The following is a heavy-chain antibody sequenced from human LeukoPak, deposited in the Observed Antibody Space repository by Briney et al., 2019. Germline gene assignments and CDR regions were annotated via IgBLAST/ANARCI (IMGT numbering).Heavy chain of an antibody. CDR3: ARGGSDSGTAFNLFDP. Sequence: GGTLRPSCAASGFTLSRYSMNWVRQAPGKGLEGVSSISISSSYIYYADSVRGRFTISRDKAKNSLFLQMNSLTAEDRDVYDCARGGSDSGTAFNLFDPWGQGTLVTVSS. D-gene: IGHD3-10*01. V-gene: IGHV3-21*01. CDR2: ISISSSYI. J-gene: IGHJ5*02. CDR1: GFTLSRYS.